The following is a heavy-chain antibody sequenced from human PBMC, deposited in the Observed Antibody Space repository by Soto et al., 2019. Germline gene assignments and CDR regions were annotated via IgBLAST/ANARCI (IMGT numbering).Heavy chain of an antibody. V-gene: IGHV4-4*07. CDR1: GSSISGYY. J-gene: IGHJ6*02. CDR3: ARDQDIFTGPLYGMDV. D-gene: IGHD3-9*01. CDR2: IYTSGNT. Sequence: SETLSLTCAVSGSSISGYYWSWIRQPAGKGLEWIGQIYTSGNTNYNPSLKSRVTISVDTSKNQFSLKLSSVTAADTAVYYCARDQDIFTGPLYGMDVWGQGTTVIVSS.